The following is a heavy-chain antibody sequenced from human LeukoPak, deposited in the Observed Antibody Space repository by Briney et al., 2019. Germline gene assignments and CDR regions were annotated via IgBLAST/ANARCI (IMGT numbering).Heavy chain of an antibody. CDR2: IYYSGST. D-gene: IGHD6-13*01. CDR3: ARLRGYSSSWYGSSFDY. V-gene: IGHV4-59*01. J-gene: IGHJ4*02. Sequence: PSETLSLTCTVSGGSISSYYWSWIRQPPGKGLEWIGYIYYSGSTNYNPSLKSRVTISVDTSKNQFSLKLSSVTAADTAVYYCARLRGYSSSWYGSSFDYRGQGTLVTVSS. CDR1: GGSISSYY.